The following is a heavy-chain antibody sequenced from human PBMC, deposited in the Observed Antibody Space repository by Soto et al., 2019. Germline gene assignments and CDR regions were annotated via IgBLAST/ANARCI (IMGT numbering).Heavy chain of an antibody. CDR3: ARVTTYYDFWSGPQSYVWGSYRLYYFDY. V-gene: IGHV4-30-4*01. D-gene: IGHD3-16*02. Sequence: PSETLSLTCTVSGGSISSGDYYWSWVRQPPGKGLEWIGYIYYSGSTYYNPSLKSRVTISVDTSKNQFSLKLSSVTAADTAVYYCARVTTYYDFWSGPQSYVWGSYRLYYFDYWGQGTLVT. CDR2: IYYSGST. J-gene: IGHJ4*02. CDR1: GGSISSGDYY.